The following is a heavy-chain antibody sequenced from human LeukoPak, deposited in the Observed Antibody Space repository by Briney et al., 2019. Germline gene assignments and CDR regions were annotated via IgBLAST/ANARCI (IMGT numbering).Heavy chain of an antibody. D-gene: IGHD3-9*01. CDR2: ISYDGSNK. CDR1: GFTFSSYG. V-gene: IGHV3-30*18. Sequence: PGGSLRLSCAASGFTFSSYGMHWGRQAPGKGLEWVAVISYDGSNKYYADSVKGRFTISRDNSKNTLYLQMNSLRAEDTAVYYCAKAADYDILTGYWVYFDYWGQGTLVTVSS. CDR3: AKAADYDILTGYWVYFDY. J-gene: IGHJ4*02.